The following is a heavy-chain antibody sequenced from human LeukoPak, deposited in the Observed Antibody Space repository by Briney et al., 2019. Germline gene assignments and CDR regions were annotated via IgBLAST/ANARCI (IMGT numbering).Heavy chain of an antibody. D-gene: IGHD6-19*01. CDR2: ISSDESIT. CDR3: ARVSLSSGCLSN. CDR1: GFTFSNYW. Sequence: GGSLRLSCAASGFTFSNYWMHWVRQAPGKGLVWVSRISSDESITSYADSVKGRFTISRDNAKNTLFLQMNGLGAEDTVVYYCARVSLSSGCLSNWGQGTLVTVSS. J-gene: IGHJ4*02. V-gene: IGHV3-74*01.